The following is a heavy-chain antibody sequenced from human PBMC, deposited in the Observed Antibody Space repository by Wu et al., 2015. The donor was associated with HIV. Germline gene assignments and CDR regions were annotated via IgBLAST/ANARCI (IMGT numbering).Heavy chain of an antibody. V-gene: IGHV1-69*13. CDR3: ARVNYAVVGAGRWYFDL. J-gene: IGHJ2*01. CDR2: IIPIFGTA. CDR1: GGTFSSYA. D-gene: IGHD1-7*01. Sequence: QVQLVQSGAEVKKPGSSVKVSCKASGGTFSSYAISWVRQAPGQGLEWMGRIIPIFGTANYAQMFQGRVTITADESSSTAYMELSSLRSEDTAVYYCARVNYAVVGAGRWYFDLWGRGTLVTVSS.